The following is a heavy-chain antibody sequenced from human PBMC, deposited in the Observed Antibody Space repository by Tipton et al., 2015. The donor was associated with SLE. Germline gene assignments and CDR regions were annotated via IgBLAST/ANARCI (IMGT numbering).Heavy chain of an antibody. V-gene: IGHV3-11*06. Sequence: SLRLSCAASGFTFSDYYMSWIRQAPGKGLEWVSYISSSSSYTNYADSVKGRFTISRDNSKNTLYLQMNSLRAEDTAVYYCARDHDILTGPFDYWGQGTLVTVSS. CDR3: ARDHDILTGPFDY. CDR2: ISSSSSYT. D-gene: IGHD3-9*01. J-gene: IGHJ4*02. CDR1: GFTFSDYY.